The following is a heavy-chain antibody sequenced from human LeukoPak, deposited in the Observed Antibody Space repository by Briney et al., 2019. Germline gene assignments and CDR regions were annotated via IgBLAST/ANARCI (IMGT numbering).Heavy chain of an antibody. V-gene: IGHV4-59*01. J-gene: IGHJ6*04. D-gene: IGHD2-15*01. CDR3: ARDKIEVVVAARNAYYYYGMDV. CDR2: IYYSGST. Sequence: PSETLSLTCTVSGGSISSYYWSWIRQPPGKGLEWIGYIYYSGSTNYNPSLKSRATISVDTSKNQFSLKLSSVTAAGTAVYYCARDKIEVVVAARNAYYYYGMDVWGKGTTVTVSS. CDR1: GGSISSYY.